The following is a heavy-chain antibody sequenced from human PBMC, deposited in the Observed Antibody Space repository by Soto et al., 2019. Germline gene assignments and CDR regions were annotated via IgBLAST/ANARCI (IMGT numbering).Heavy chain of an antibody. CDR1: GGPISSYY. Sequence: QVQLQESGPGLVKPSETLSLTCTASGGPISSYYWSWIRQPPGKGLEWIGYIYYSGSTNYNPTTKTRVTISVDTYQNRFSLELTSVTAADTAVYYCAGRCVDAFDIWGQGTMVTVSS. CDR3: AGRCVDAFDI. CDR2: IYYSGST. V-gene: IGHV4-59*01. J-gene: IGHJ3*02.